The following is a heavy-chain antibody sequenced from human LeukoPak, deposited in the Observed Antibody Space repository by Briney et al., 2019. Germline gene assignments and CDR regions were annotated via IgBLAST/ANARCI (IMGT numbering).Heavy chain of an antibody. CDR2: IYSGGST. D-gene: IGHD3-22*01. CDR1: GFTVSSNY. CDR3: ARDFDYYHDSSGPI. J-gene: IGHJ3*02. Sequence: GGSLRLSCAASGFTVSSNYMSWVRQAPGKGLEWVSVIYSGGSTYYADSVKGRFTISRDNSKNTLYLQMNSLRAEDTAVYYCARDFDYYHDSSGPIWGQGTMVTVSS. V-gene: IGHV3-53*01.